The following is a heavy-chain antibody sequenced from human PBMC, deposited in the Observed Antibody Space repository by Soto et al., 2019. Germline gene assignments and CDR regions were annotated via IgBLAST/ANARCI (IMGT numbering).Heavy chain of an antibody. Sequence: SETLSLTCTVSGGSISSYYWSWIRQPPGKGLEWIGYIYYSGSTNYNPSLKSRVTISVDTSKNQFSLKLSSVTAADTAVYYCAREMTYYDFWSGYYTGQSGSGRKTYMDVWGKGTTVTVSS. CDR1: GGSISSYY. J-gene: IGHJ6*03. CDR2: IYYSGST. D-gene: IGHD3-3*01. CDR3: AREMTYYDFWSGYYTGQSGSGRKTYMDV. V-gene: IGHV4-59*01.